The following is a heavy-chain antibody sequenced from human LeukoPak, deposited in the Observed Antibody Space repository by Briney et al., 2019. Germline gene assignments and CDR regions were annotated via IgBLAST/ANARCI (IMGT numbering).Heavy chain of an antibody. CDR3: ARGGKVQLWFGLATYPDYFDY. CDR2: MSAYNGNT. V-gene: IGHV1-18*01. J-gene: IGHJ4*02. Sequence: GASVKVSCKASGHTFTSYGISWVRQAPGQGLEWMGWMSAYNGNTNYAQKLQGRVTMTTDTSTSTAYMELRSLRSDDTAVYYCARGGKVQLWFGLATYPDYFDYWGQGTLVTVSS. CDR1: GHTFTSYG. D-gene: IGHD5-18*01.